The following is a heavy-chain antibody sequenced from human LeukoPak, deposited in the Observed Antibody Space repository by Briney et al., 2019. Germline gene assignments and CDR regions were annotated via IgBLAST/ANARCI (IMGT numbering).Heavy chain of an antibody. V-gene: IGHV3-33*06. CDR2: IWYDGSIQ. D-gene: IGHD2-8*01. CDR3: AQVIWGVNGYFDY. Sequence: GGSLRLSCAASGFTFSSYGMHWVRQAPGKGLEWVAAIWYDGSIQYYADSVKGRFTISRDNSKNTLYLQMNSLRAEDTAVYYCAQVIWGVNGYFDYWGQGTLVTVSS. J-gene: IGHJ4*02. CDR1: GFTFSSYG.